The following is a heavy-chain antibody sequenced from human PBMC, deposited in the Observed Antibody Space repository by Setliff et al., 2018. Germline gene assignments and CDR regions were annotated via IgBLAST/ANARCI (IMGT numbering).Heavy chain of an antibody. J-gene: IGHJ3*02. CDR2: INTGNANT. D-gene: IGHD6-13*01. CDR3: ATNAGRSSSWYPRRPGEGHAFDI. CDR1: GYTFTNYA. Sequence: ASVKVSCKASGYTFTNYAIHWVRQAPGQRPEWMGWINTGNANTKYSQKFQGRVTITRDASASTAYMELSSLRSEDTAVYYCATNAGRSSSWYPRRPGEGHAFDIWGQGTMVIVSS. V-gene: IGHV1-3*04.